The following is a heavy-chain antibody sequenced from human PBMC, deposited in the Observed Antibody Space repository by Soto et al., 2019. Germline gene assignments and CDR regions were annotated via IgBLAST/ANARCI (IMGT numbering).Heavy chain of an antibody. V-gene: IGHV1-69*14. CDR2: IIPLFGTT. Sequence: QVQLVQSGAEVKKPGSSVKVSCKASGDTFSGYSISWVRQAPGQGLEWMGGIIPLFGTTNYAERFQGRVTITANKSTSTAYMELSSLKSEDTAIYYCAGDLGSGYAPGDYWGQGTLVTVSS. D-gene: IGHD5-12*01. CDR1: GDTFSGYS. CDR3: AGDLGSGYAPGDY. J-gene: IGHJ4*02.